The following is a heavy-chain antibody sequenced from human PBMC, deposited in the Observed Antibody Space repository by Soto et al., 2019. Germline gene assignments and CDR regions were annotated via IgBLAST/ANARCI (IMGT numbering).Heavy chain of an antibody. CDR3: SRGTYYPQSSGLHTDY. CDR1: GFTFNDYA. J-gene: IGHJ4*02. CDR2: ISSDGHHQ. D-gene: IGHD3-22*01. V-gene: IGHV3-30*03. Sequence: GGSLRLSCATSGFTFNDYAMYWVRQAPGQGLEWVAMISSDGHHQFYVDNLRGRFTVSRDNSKNTLFLQMNSLRPEDTAVYYCSRGTYYPQSSGLHTDYWGPGTVVTVSS.